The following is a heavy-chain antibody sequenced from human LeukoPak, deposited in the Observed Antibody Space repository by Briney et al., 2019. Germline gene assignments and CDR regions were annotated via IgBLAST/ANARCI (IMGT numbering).Heavy chain of an antibody. CDR1: GGTFISYT. D-gene: IGHD6-6*01. V-gene: IGHV1-69*02. J-gene: IGHJ4*02. Sequence: ASVKVCCKASGGTFISYTISWVRQAPGQGLEWMGRIIPILGIANYAQKFQGRVTITADKSTSTAYMELSSLRSEDTAVYYCARVVRSSSSQYYFDYWGQGTLVTVSS. CDR2: IIPILGIA. CDR3: ARVVRSSSSQYYFDY.